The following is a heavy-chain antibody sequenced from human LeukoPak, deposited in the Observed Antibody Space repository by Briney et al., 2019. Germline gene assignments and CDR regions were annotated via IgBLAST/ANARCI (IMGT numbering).Heavy chain of an antibody. J-gene: IGHJ4*02. D-gene: IGHD4-17*01. CDR3: AKDPHLTTVTADFDY. V-gene: IGHV3-21*04. CDR2: ISSSGTYM. Sequence: GGSLRLSCTASGFTFRSSSFNWVRQVQGKGLEWVSSISSSGTYMYYADSVKGRFTISRDNSKNTLYLQMNSLRAEDTAVYYCAKDPHLTTVTADFDYWGQGTLVTVSS. CDR1: GFTFRSSS.